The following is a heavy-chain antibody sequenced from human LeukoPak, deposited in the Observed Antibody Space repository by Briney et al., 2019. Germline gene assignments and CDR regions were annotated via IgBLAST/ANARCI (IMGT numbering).Heavy chain of an antibody. CDR1: GFTFSSYG. J-gene: IGHJ4*02. Sequence: PGRSLRLSCAASGFTFSSYGMHWVRQAPGKGLEGVAVISYDGSNKYYADSVKGRFTISRDNSKNTLYLQMNSLRAEDTAVYYCAKDEGSGRIYDYWGQGTLVTVSS. V-gene: IGHV3-30*18. CDR2: ISYDGSNK. D-gene: IGHD1-26*01. CDR3: AKDEGSGRIYDY.